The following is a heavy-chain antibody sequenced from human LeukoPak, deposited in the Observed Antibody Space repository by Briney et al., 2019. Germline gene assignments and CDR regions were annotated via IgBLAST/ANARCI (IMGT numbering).Heavy chain of an antibody. V-gene: IGHV4-59*08. CDR3: ARGNKRGDFDY. D-gene: IGHD1-1*01. CDR2: IFYSGST. CDR1: GGSISSYY. Sequence: SETLSLTCTVSGGSISSYYWSWIRQPPGKGLEWIGYIFYSGSTNYNPSLKSRVIISIDTSKNQFSLNLSSVTAADTAVYYCARGNKRGDFDYWGQGTLVTVSS. J-gene: IGHJ4*02.